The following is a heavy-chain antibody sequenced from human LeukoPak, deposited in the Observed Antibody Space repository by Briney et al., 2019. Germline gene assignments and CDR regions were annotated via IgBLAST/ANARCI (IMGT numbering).Heavy chain of an antibody. CDR1: GGSISTSSYY. Sequence: SETRSLTCTVSGGSISTSSYYWGRIRQPPGKGLVWIGSMYYSGSTYYNPSLKSRDTISVDTSKNEFSLKLSSVTAADTALYYCASNEWSGYYFDYWGQGTLVTVSS. J-gene: IGHJ4*02. CDR3: ASNEWSGYYFDY. CDR2: MYYSGST. V-gene: IGHV4-39*01. D-gene: IGHD3-3*01.